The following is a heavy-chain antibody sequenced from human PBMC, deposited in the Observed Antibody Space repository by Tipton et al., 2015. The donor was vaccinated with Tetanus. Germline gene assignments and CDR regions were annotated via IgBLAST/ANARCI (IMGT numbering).Heavy chain of an antibody. D-gene: IGHD2-21*02. CDR3: AKDTGVTPHYGMDV. J-gene: IGHJ6*02. Sequence: SLRLSCAASGFTFDDYAMHWVRQAPGKGLEWVSGISWNSGSIGYADSVKGRFTISRDNAKNSLYLQMSSLRAEDTALYYCAKDTGVTPHYGMDVWGQGTTVTVSS. V-gene: IGHV3-9*01. CDR1: GFTFDDYA. CDR2: ISWNSGSI.